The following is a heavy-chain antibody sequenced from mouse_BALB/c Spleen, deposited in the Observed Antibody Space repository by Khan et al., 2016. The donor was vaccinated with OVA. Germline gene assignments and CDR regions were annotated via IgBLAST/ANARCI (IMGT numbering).Heavy chain of an antibody. D-gene: IGHD1-1*01. CDR2: ISYSGNT. CDR1: GYSITTDYA. CDR3: ARIYGGDFDY. Sequence: EVQLQESGPGLVKPSQSLSLTCTVTGYSITTDYAWNWSRQFPGSKLEWMGHISYSGNTKYNPSLKSRISITRDTSKNQFFLQLKSVTTEDTARYYCARIYGGDFDYWGQGTTLTVSS. J-gene: IGHJ2*01. V-gene: IGHV3-2*02.